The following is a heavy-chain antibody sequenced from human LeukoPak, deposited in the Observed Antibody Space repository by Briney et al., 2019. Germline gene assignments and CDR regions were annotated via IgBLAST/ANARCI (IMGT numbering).Heavy chain of an antibody. V-gene: IGHV3-21*01. CDR1: GFTFSSYS. J-gene: IGHJ3*02. Sequence: GGSLRLSCATSGFTFSSYSMDWVRQAPGKGLEWVSSVSSSSGYIYYADSAKGRFTISRDNAKNSVYLLMNNLRAEDKAVYYCTREGPNDAFDIWGQGTMVTVSS. CDR3: TREGPNDAFDI. CDR2: VSSSSGYI.